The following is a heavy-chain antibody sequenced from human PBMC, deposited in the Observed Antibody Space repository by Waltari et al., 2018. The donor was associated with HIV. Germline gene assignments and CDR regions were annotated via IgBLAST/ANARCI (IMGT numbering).Heavy chain of an antibody. CDR2: NYYSGTT. J-gene: IGHJ4*02. CDR1: GGSISSYY. V-gene: IGHV4-59*01. Sequence: QVQLQESGPGLVKPSETLSLPCNVSGGSISSYYWSCIRQPPGKGLEWIGYNYYSGTTNYKPSLKSRITISRDTSKNQFSLKLSSVTAADTAVYYCARRKGYGDYGGGFYFDYWGQGTLVSVSS. CDR3: ARRKGYGDYGGGFYFDY. D-gene: IGHD4-17*01.